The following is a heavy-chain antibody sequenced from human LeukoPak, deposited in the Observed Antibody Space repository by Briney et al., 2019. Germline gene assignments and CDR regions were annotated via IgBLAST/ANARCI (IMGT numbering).Heavy chain of an antibody. J-gene: IGHJ6*02. CDR1: GFTFSSYG. CDR2: ISYDGSNK. V-gene: IGHV3-30*03. CDR3: ARQYSSYYYGMDV. D-gene: IGHD6-6*01. Sequence: GGSLRLSCAASGFTFSSYGMHWVRQAPGKGLEWVAVISYDGSNKYYADSVKGRFTISRDNSKNTLYLQMNSLRAEDTAVYYCARQYSSYYYGMDVWGQGTLVTVSS.